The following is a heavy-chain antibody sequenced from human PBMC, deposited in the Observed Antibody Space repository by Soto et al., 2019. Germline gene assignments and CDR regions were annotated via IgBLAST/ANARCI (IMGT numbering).Heavy chain of an antibody. J-gene: IGHJ3*02. D-gene: IGHD2-8*01. CDR1: GFTFSSYW. CDR2: IKQDGSEK. Sequence: GGSLRLSCAASGFTFSSYWMSWVRQAPGKGLEWVANIKQDGSEKYYVDSVKGRFTISRDNAKNSLYLQMNSLRAEDTAVYYCARGMVQSMVYAPFDAFDIWGQGTMVTVSS. CDR3: ARGMVQSMVYAPFDAFDI. V-gene: IGHV3-7*04.